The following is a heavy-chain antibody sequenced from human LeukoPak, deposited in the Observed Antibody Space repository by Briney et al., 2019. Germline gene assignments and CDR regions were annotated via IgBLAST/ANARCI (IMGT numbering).Heavy chain of an antibody. D-gene: IGHD3-22*01. V-gene: IGHV1-18*01. CDR2: ISAYNGNT. CDR1: GYTFTSYG. J-gene: IGHJ4*02. CDR3: ARDSHYYDSSGYPFDY. Sequence: ASVKVSCKASGYTFTSYGISWVRQAPGQGLEWMGWISAYNGNTNYAQKLQGRVTMTTDTSTSTAYMELRSLRSDDTAVYYCARDSHYYDSSGYPFDYWDQGTLVTVSS.